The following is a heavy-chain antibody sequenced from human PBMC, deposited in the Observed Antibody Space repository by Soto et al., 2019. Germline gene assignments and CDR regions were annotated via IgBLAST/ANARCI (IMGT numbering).Heavy chain of an antibody. CDR2: IYYSGST. CDR3: AGEAGTAYFDY. D-gene: IGHD6-13*01. V-gene: IGHV4-59*12. Sequence: PSETLSLTCTVSGVSISSYYWSWIRQPPGKGLEWIGYIYYSGSTNYNPSLKSRVTISVDKSKNQFSLKLSSVTAADTAVYYCAGEAGTAYFDYWGQGTLVTVSS. CDR1: GVSISSYY. J-gene: IGHJ4*02.